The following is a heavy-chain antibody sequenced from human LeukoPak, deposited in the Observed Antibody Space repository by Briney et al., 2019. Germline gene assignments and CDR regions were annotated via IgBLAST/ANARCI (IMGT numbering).Heavy chain of an antibody. D-gene: IGHD2-15*01. J-gene: IGHJ6*03. V-gene: IGHV4-39*07. Sequence: SETLSLTCTVSGGYISSSSYYWGWIRQPPGKGLEWIGSIYDSENTYYNPSLKSRVTISVDTSKNQFSLKLSSVTAADTAVYYCARLGYCSGGSCYYYYYMDVWGKGTTVTVSS. CDR1: GGYISSSSYY. CDR3: ARLGYCSGGSCYYYYYMDV. CDR2: IYDSENT.